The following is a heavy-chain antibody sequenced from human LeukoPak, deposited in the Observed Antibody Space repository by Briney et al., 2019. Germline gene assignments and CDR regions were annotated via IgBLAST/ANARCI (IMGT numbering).Heavy chain of an antibody. J-gene: IGHJ5*02. Sequence: SETLSLTCTVSGGSISSYYWSWIRPPAGKGLEWNGDLHYSGSTKYNPSFKSRVTMSVDTSKNRFSLKLSSVTAADTAMYYCARHRGYCSSASCSYNWFDPWGQGSLVTVSS. CDR3: ARHRGYCSSASCSYNWFDP. D-gene: IGHD2-2*03. CDR1: GGSISSYY. V-gene: IGHV4-59*08. CDR2: LHYSGST.